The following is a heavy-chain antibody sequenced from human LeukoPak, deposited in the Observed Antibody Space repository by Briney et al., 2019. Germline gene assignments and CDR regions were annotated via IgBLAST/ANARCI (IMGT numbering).Heavy chain of an antibody. CDR2: ISGSDGAT. Sequence: PGGSLRLSCAASGFTVSSNYMSLVRLPPGKGLDWVSAISGSDGATYYADSVKGRFTISRDNSKDTLYLQMNSLRAEDTAVYYCAKRDSSGSYPYYFDYWGQGTLVTVSS. V-gene: IGHV3-23*01. CDR1: GFTVSSNY. J-gene: IGHJ4*02. D-gene: IGHD3-22*01. CDR3: AKRDSSGSYPYYFDY.